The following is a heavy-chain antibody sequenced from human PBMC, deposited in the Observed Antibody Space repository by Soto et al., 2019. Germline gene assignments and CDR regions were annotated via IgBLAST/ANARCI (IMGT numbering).Heavy chain of an antibody. J-gene: IGHJ5*02. CDR1: GGSFIIGSYY. CDR2: IYYSGST. D-gene: IGHD3-10*01. Sequence: SETLSLTCTVSGGSFIIGSYYWSWIRQPPGKGLEWIGYIYYSGSTNYHPSLKSRVTISVDTSKNQFSLKLSSVTAADTAVYYCARAYYRARFDPWGQGTLVTVSS. V-gene: IGHV4-61*01. CDR3: ARAYYRARFDP.